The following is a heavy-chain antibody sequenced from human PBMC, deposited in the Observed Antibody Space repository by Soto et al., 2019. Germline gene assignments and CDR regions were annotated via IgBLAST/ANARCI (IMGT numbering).Heavy chain of an antibody. Sequence: GGSLRLSCAASGFTFSSYSMNWVRQAPGKGLEWVSYISSSSSTIYYADSVKGRFTISRDNAKNSLYLQMNSLRAEDTAVYYCARDLNYGLLDYWGQGTLVTGSS. CDR1: GFTFSSYS. CDR2: ISSSSSTI. CDR3: ARDLNYGLLDY. J-gene: IGHJ4*02. D-gene: IGHD4-17*01. V-gene: IGHV3-48*01.